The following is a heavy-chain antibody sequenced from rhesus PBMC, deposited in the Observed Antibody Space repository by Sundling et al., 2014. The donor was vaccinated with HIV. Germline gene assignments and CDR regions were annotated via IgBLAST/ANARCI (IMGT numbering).Heavy chain of an antibody. D-gene: IGHD4-29*01. CDR2: INSGGGRI. J-gene: IGHJ6*01. Sequence: EVQLVETGGGLVQPGGSLKLSCAASGFTFSSYGMSWVRQAPGKGLEWVSAINSGGGRIYYADSVKGRFTISRDNSKNTLSLQKNSLRAEDTAMYYCAKDYVSVGYGSNYGLDSWGQGVVVTVSS. CDR1: GFTFSSYG. V-gene: IGHV3S42*01. CDR3: AKDYVSVGYGSNYGLDS.